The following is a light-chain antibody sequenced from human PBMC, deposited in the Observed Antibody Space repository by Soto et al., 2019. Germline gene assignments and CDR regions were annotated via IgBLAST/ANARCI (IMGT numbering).Light chain of an antibody. CDR3: QQYGSSPPLT. CDR1: QSVSSDY. J-gene: IGKJ4*01. CDR2: GAS. V-gene: IGKV3-20*01. Sequence: EIVFTQSPGTLSLSPGDRGTLSCRASQSVSSDYLAWYQQKPGQAPRLLIYGASNRATGIPDRFSGSGSGTDFTLTISRLEPEDFAVYYCQQYGSSPPLTFGGGTKVDIK.